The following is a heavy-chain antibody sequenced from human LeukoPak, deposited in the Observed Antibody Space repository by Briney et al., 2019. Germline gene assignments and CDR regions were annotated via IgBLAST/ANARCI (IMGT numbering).Heavy chain of an antibody. CDR1: GYTFTSYY. Sequence: ASVKVSCKASGYTFTSYYMHWVRQAPGQGLEWMGIINPSGGSTSYAQKFQGRVTMTRDTSTSTVYMELSSLRSEDTAVYYCARTSHMGSGSYYSYFDYWGQGTLVTVSS. CDR2: INPSGGST. CDR3: ARTSHMGSGSYYSYFDY. J-gene: IGHJ4*02. V-gene: IGHV1-46*01. D-gene: IGHD3-10*01.